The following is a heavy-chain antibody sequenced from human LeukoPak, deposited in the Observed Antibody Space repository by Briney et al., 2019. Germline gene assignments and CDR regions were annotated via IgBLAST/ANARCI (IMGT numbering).Heavy chain of an antibody. J-gene: IGHJ4*02. CDR1: GGSFSGYY. Sequence: SETLSLTCAVYGGSFSGYYWSWIRQPPGKGLEWIGEINHSGSTNYNPSLKSRVTISVDTSKNQFSLKLSSVTAADTAVYYCARGAADIVVVPAALKYYFDYWVQGTLVTVSS. CDR3: ARGAADIVVVPAALKYYFDY. CDR2: INHSGST. D-gene: IGHD2-2*01. V-gene: IGHV4-34*01.